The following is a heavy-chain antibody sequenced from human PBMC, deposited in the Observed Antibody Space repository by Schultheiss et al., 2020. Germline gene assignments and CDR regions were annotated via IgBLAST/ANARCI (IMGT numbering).Heavy chain of an antibody. D-gene: IGHD5-18*01. Sequence: SETLSLTCTVSGGSISSSNWWSWVRQPPGKGLEWIGYIYYSGSTYYNPSLKSRVTISVDTSKNQFSLKLSSVTAADTAVYYCARGRGYSYGYKAGFDYWGQGTLVTVSS. CDR3: ARGRGYSYGYKAGFDY. CDR1: GGSISSSNW. J-gene: IGHJ4*02. V-gene: IGHV4-4*02. CDR2: IYYSGST.